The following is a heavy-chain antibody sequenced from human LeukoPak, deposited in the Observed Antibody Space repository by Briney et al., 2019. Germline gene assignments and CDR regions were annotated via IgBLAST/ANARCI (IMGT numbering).Heavy chain of an antibody. CDR2: ISWNSGSI. CDR1: GFTFDDYA. CDR3: AKDVSYSSSWFDY. J-gene: IGHJ4*02. Sequence: GGSLRLSCAASGFTFDDYAMHWVRQAPGKGLEWVSGISWNSGSIGYADSVKDRFTISRDNAKNSLYLQMNSLRAEDTALYYCAKDVSYSSSWFDYWGQGTLVTVSS. V-gene: IGHV3-9*01. D-gene: IGHD6-13*01.